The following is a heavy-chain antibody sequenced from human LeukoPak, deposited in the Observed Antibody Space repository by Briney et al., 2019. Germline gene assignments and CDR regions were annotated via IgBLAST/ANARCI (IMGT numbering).Heavy chain of an antibody. V-gene: IGHV3-21*01. CDR3: ARGRDGYNLVDAFDI. Sequence: RAGGSLRLSCAASGFTFSSYTMNWVRQAPGKGLEWVSSISTSSIYIYYADSLKGRFTISGDNARKSLYLQMNSLRAEDTAVYYCARGRDGYNLVDAFDIWGQGTMVTVSS. CDR2: ISTSSIYI. D-gene: IGHD5-24*01. CDR1: GFTFSSYT. J-gene: IGHJ3*02.